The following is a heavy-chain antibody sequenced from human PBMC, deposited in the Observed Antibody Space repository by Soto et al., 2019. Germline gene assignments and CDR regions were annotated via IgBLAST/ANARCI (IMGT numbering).Heavy chain of an antibody. V-gene: IGHV3-66*01. J-gene: IGHJ3*02. CDR3: ARDFSGKNDAFDI. Sequence: EVQLVESGGGLVQPGGSLRLSCAASGFTVTTNYMSWVRQPPGKGLEWVSVVYSGGSTYYADSVKGRFTVSRDNSKNKLYLQMNSLRAEDTDVYYCARDFSGKNDAFDIWGQGTVVTVSS. CDR2: VYSGGST. CDR1: GFTVTTNY. D-gene: IGHD3-10*01.